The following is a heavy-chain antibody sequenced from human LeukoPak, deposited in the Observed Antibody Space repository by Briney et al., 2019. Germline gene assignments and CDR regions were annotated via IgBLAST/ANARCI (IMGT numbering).Heavy chain of an antibody. Sequence: ASVRVSCTASGYTFTAYSVHWVRQAPGQGLEWMGWINPNSGGTKYAQKFQGRATMTRDTSISTAYMELSRLTSDDTAVYYCAPSDQYYFDYWGQGTLVTVSS. CDR2: INPNSGGT. J-gene: IGHJ4*02. CDR3: APSDQYYFDY. V-gene: IGHV1-2*02. CDR1: GYTFTAYS.